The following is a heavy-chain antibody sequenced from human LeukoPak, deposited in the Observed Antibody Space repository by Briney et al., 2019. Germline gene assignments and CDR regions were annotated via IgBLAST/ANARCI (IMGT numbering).Heavy chain of an antibody. V-gene: IGHV3-73*01. CDR2: IRTKANTYAT. CDR1: GFTFSGSS. D-gene: IGHD4-17*01. J-gene: IGHJ4*02. CDR3: AKEIWPTVTTPGRTYFDY. Sequence: PGGSLRLSCAASGFTFSGSSIHWVRQASGKGLEWVGLIRTKANTYATAYAASVTGRFTISRDDSKTTSYLQMNSLRAEDTAVYSCAKEIWPTVTTPGRTYFDYWGQGALVTVSS.